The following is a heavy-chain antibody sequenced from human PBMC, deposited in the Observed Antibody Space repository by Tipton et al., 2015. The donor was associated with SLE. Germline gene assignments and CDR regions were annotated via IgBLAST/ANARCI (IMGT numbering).Heavy chain of an antibody. CDR1: GYTFTSHW. D-gene: IGHD2-21*02. Sequence: QLVQSGAEMKKPGESLKISCEGSGYTFTSHWIAWVRQMPGKGLEWMGIIHPSDSETRYSPSFQGQVTMSADRSISTAYLQWSSLKASDSAMYYCARYGGFCDNIDCFAAYFDLWGQGTLVSVSS. J-gene: IGHJ4*02. V-gene: IGHV5-51*03. CDR2: IHPSDSET. CDR3: ARYGGFCDNIDCFAAYFDL.